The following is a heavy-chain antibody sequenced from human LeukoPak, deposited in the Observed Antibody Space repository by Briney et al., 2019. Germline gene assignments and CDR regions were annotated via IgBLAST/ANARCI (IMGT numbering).Heavy chain of an antibody. CDR2: ISYDGSNK. D-gene: IGHD2-2*01. V-gene: IGHV3-30*04. CDR3: ARGYCSSTSCSSFDY. CDR1: GFTFSSYA. Sequence: GRSLRLSCAASGFTFSSYAMHWVRQAPGKGLEWVAVISYDGSNKYYADSVKGRFTLSRDNSKNTLYLQMNSLRAEDTAVYYCARGYCSSTSCSSFDYWGQGTLVTVSS. J-gene: IGHJ4*02.